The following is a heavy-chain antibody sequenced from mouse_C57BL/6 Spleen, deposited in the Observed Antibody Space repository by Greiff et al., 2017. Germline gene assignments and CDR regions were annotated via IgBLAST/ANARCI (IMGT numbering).Heavy chain of an antibody. Sequence: EVKLMESGGGLVKPGGSLKLSCAASGFTFSDYGMHWVRQAPEKGLAWVAYISSGSSTIYYADTVKGRFTISRDNAKNTLFLQMTSLRSEDTAMYYCARRATTVDFDVWGTGTTVTVSS. CDR3: ARRATTVDFDV. CDR2: ISSGSSTI. J-gene: IGHJ1*03. CDR1: GFTFSDYG. V-gene: IGHV5-17*01. D-gene: IGHD1-1*01.